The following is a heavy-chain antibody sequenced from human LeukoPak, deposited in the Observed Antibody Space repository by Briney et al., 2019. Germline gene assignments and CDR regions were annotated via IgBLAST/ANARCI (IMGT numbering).Heavy chain of an antibody. CDR3: ARDGYCSSTSSDQEHYYYYYGMDV. Sequence: GGSLRLSCAASGFTFSSYWMSWVRQAPGKGLEWVSYISSSGSTIYYADSVKGRFTISRDNAKNSLYLQMNSLRAEDTAVYYCARDGYCSSTSSDQEHYYYYYGMDVWGQGTTVTVSS. D-gene: IGHD2-2*03. CDR1: GFTFSSYW. CDR2: ISSSGSTI. J-gene: IGHJ6*02. V-gene: IGHV3-48*04.